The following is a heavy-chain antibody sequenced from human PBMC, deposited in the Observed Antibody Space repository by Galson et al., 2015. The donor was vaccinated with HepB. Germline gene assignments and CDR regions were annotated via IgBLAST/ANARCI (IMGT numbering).Heavy chain of an antibody. CDR3: ARELGYSSSWYSGANWFDP. Sequence: SCKASGYTFTSYAMNWVRQAPGQGLEWMGWINTNTGNPTYAQGFTGRFVFSLDTSVSTAYLQISSLKAEDTAVYYCARELGYSSSWYSGANWFDPWGQGTLVTVSS. V-gene: IGHV7-4-1*02. J-gene: IGHJ5*02. CDR1: GYTFTSYA. CDR2: INTNTGNP. D-gene: IGHD6-13*01.